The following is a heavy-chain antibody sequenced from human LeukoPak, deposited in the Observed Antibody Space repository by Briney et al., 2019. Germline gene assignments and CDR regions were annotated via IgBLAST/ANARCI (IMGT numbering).Heavy chain of an antibody. J-gene: IGHJ5*02. CDR2: AFYTGST. CDR3: ARGDNWFDP. CDR1: GASISHYY. V-gene: IGHV4-59*01. Sequence: SETLSLTCTVSGASISHYYWSWIRQPPGRGLEWIGCAFYTGSTKYNPSLKSRVTISVDTSRNQLSLRLNSMTAADTAVYYCARGDNWFDPWGQGTLVTVSS.